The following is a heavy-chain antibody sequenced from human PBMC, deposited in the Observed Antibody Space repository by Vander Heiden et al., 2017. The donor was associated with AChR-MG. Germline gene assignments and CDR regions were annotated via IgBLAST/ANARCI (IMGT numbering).Heavy chain of an antibody. CDR1: GGPISSYF. CDR3: ARGRYCSRASCYLDY. D-gene: IGHD2-2*01. V-gene: IGHV4-4*07. Sequence: QVQLQESGPGLVKPSETLSLTCTVSGGPISSYFWTWIRQPAGKGLEWIGRIYTSGSTNYNPSLKSRVTMSVDTSKNQFSLNLYSVTAADTAVYYCARGRYCSRASCYLDYWGQGTLVTVSS. J-gene: IGHJ4*02. CDR2: IYTSGST.